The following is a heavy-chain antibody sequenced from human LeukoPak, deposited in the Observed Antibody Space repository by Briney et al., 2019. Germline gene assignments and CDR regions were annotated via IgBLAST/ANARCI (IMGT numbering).Heavy chain of an antibody. D-gene: IGHD3-22*01. J-gene: IGHJ4*02. Sequence: QPGGSLRLSCAASGFTFSSYSMNWVRQAPGKGLEWVSYISSSSSTTYYADSVKGRFTISRDNAKNSLYLQMNSLRAEDTAVYYCARDTPKYYYDSSGPKKTFDYWGQGTLVTVSS. CDR1: GFTFSSYS. CDR3: ARDTPKYYYDSSGPKKTFDY. CDR2: ISSSSSTT. V-gene: IGHV3-48*01.